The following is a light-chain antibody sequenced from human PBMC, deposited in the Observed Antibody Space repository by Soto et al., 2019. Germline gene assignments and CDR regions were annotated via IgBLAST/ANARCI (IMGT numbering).Light chain of an antibody. CDR3: QHSYITPHT. Sequence: DIQMTQSPSSLSASVGDRVTITCRASQSISSYLNWYQQKPGKAPKLLIYAASSLQSGVPSRFSGSGSGTDFTLTISSLQPEDFATYYCQHSYITPHTFGQGTRLAIK. J-gene: IGKJ5*01. CDR2: AAS. CDR1: QSISSY. V-gene: IGKV1-39*01.